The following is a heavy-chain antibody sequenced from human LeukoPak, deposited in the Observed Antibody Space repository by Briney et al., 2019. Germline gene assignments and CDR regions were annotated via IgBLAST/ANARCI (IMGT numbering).Heavy chain of an antibody. J-gene: IGHJ4*02. CDR1: GFTFSSYW. Sequence: GGSLRLSCAASGFTFSSYWMNWVRQAPGKGLEWVANIKQDGSEKYYVDSVKGRFTISRDNAKNSLYLQMNSLRAEDTAVYYCARGPRFLEWLPFDYWGQGTLVTVSS. CDR3: ARGPRFLEWLPFDY. V-gene: IGHV3-7*01. D-gene: IGHD3-3*01. CDR2: IKQDGSEK.